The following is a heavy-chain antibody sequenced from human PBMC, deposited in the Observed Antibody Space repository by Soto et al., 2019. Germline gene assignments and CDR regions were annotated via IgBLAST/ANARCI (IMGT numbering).Heavy chain of an antibody. CDR3: ARADCTGAYCYSWPVNYDVDV. CDR1: GFTFNTYA. V-gene: IGHV3-33*01. D-gene: IGHD2-15*01. J-gene: IGHJ6*02. CDR2: IWYEGSNK. Sequence: QVQLVEAGGGVVQPGGSLRLSCTASGFTFNTYAMHWVRQAAGKGLEWVAIIWYEGSNKYYADSVKGRFTISRDNSKNTLYVQMNSLRAEDTAVYYCARADCTGAYCYSWPVNYDVDVWGQGTTVTVSS.